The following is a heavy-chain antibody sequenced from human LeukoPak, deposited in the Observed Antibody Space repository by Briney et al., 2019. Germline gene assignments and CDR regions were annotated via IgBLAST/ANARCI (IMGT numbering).Heavy chain of an antibody. CDR3: ARADYCSSTSCPPHYFDY. J-gene: IGHJ4*02. CDR1: GYTFTSYG. V-gene: IGHV1-18*01. CDR2: ISAYNGNT. D-gene: IGHD2-2*01. Sequence: GASVKLSCKSSGYTFTSYGISWVRQPPGQGLEWMGWISAYNGNTNYAQKLQGRVTMTTDTSTSTAYMELRSLRSDDTAVYYCARADYCSSTSCPPHYFDYWGQGTLVTVSS.